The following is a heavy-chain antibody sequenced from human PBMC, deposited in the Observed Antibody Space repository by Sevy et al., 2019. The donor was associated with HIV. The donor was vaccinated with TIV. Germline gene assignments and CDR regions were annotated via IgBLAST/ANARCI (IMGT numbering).Heavy chain of an antibody. J-gene: IGHJ4*02. CDR3: AYSGSSSEGDYFDY. Sequence: GGSLRLSCAASGFTFSGSAMHWVRQASGKGLEWVGRIRMKANAYATSYATSVKGRFTVSGDDSKNTAYLQMNNLKTEDTALYHCAYSGSSSEGDYFDYWGQGTLVTVSS. D-gene: IGHD1-26*01. CDR2: IRMKANAYAT. V-gene: IGHV3-73*01. CDR1: GFTFSGSA.